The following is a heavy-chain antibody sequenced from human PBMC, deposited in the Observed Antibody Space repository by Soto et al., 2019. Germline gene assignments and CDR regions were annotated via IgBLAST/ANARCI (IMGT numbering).Heavy chain of an antibody. CDR2: IIPIPGTA. CDR3: ARSQGSSTSLEIYYYYYYGMDV. J-gene: IGHJ6*02. Sequence: QVQLVQSGAEVKKPGSSVKVSGKASGGTFVSYAISWVRQAPGQGLGGMGGIIPIPGTANYAQKFKGRVTIAADESTSTAYMELSSLRSEDTAVYYCARSQGSSTSLEIYYYYYYGMDVWGQGTTVTVSS. V-gene: IGHV1-69*01. D-gene: IGHD2-2*01. CDR1: GGTFVSYA.